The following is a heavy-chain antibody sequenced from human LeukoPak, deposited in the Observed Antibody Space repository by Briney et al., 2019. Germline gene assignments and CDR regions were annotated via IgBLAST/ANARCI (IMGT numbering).Heavy chain of an antibody. Sequence: PSETLSLTCTVSGGSISSYYWSWIRQPPGKGLEWIGYIYYSGSTNYNPSLKSRVTISVDTSKNQFSLKLSSATAADTAVYYCARHEAKWFGESPFDYWGQGTLVTVSS. CDR1: GGSISSYY. J-gene: IGHJ4*02. CDR3: ARHEAKWFGESPFDY. D-gene: IGHD3-10*01. CDR2: IYYSGST. V-gene: IGHV4-59*08.